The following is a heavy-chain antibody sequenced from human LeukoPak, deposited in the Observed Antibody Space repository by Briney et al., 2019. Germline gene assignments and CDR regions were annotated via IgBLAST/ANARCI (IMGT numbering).Heavy chain of an antibody. CDR3: ARGAYDSSGYYYPNWFDP. CDR2: IYYSGST. CDR1: GGSISSSSYY. D-gene: IGHD3-22*01. Sequence: SETLSLTCTASGGSISSSSYYWGWIRQPPGKGLEWIGSIYYSGSTYYNPSLKSRVTISVDTSKNQFSLKLSSVTAADTAVYYCARGAYDSSGYYYPNWFDPWGQGTLVTVSS. J-gene: IGHJ5*02. V-gene: IGHV4-39*07.